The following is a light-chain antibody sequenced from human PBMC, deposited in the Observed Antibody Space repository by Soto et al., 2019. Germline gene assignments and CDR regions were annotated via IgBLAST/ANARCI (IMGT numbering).Light chain of an antibody. Sequence: QSALTQPASVSGSPGHSITISCTGTSSDVGAYNFVSWYQQLPGKAPKLMIYEVSNRPSGVSDRFSGSKSGNTASLIISGLRAEDEADYYCSSQTGSATVLFGGGTKLTVL. CDR2: EVS. CDR3: SSQTGSATVL. V-gene: IGLV2-14*01. CDR1: SSDVGAYNF. J-gene: IGLJ2*01.